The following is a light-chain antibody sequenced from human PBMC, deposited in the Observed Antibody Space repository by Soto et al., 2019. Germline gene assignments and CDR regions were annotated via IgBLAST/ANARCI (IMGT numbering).Light chain of an antibody. J-gene: IGLJ3*02. CDR1: SSDVGGYKY. CDR2: EVS. V-gene: IGLV2-8*01. Sequence: QSALTQPPSASGSPGQSVTISCTGTSSDVGGYKYVSWYQQHPGKAPKVMIYEVSKRPSGVPDRFSGSKSGNTASLTVSGLQAEDEADYYCSSYAGRNNWVFGGGIKLTVL. CDR3: SSYAGRNNWV.